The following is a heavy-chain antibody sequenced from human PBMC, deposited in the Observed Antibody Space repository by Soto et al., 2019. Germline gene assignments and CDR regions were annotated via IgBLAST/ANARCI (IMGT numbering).Heavy chain of an antibody. Sequence: ASVKVSCKASGYTFTGYYMHWVRQAPGQGLEWMGWINPNSGGTNYAQKFQGWVTMTRDTSISTAYMELSRLRSDDTAVYYCARATQYPEGPFDYWGQGTLVTVSS. CDR1: GYTFTGYY. D-gene: IGHD2-2*02. V-gene: IGHV1-2*04. CDR2: INPNSGGT. J-gene: IGHJ4*02. CDR3: ARATQYPEGPFDY.